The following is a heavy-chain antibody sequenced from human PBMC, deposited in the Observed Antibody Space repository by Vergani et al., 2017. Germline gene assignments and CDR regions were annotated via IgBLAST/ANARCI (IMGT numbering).Heavy chain of an antibody. CDR2: INPIFGTA. D-gene: IGHD5-24*01. J-gene: IGHJ4*02. CDR3: ARHRVQNSMATILDY. Sequence: QVQLVQSGAEVKKPGSSVKVSCKAFVGTFSRYAISWVRQAPGQGLEWMGGINPIFGTANYAQKFQGRVTITADESTSTAYMELSSLRSEDTAVYYCARHRVQNSMATILDYWGQGTLVTVSS. CDR1: VGTFSRYA. V-gene: IGHV1-69*01.